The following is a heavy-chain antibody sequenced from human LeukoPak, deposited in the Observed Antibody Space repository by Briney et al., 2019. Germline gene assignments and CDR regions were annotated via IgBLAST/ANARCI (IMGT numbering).Heavy chain of an antibody. V-gene: IGHV1-2*02. CDR3: ASEGLLWFGELQTSAFDI. J-gene: IGHJ3*02. CDR1: GYTFTGYY. Sequence: ASVKVSCKASGYTFTGYYMHWVRQAPGQGLEWMGWINPNSGGTNYAQKFQGRVTMTRDTSISTACMELSRLRSDDTAVYYCASEGLLWFGELQTSAFDIWGQGTMVTVSS. D-gene: IGHD3-10*01. CDR2: INPNSGGT.